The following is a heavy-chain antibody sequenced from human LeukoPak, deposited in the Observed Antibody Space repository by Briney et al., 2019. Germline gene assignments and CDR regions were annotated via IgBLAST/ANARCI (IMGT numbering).Heavy chain of an antibody. CDR3: TRAPVVAATPGWFDP. D-gene: IGHD2-15*01. CDR1: GFTFSDYY. Sequence: GGSLRLSCAASGFTFSDYYMSWLRQAPGKGLEWVSYISSSSYTNYADSVKGRFTISRDNAKNSLYLQMNSLRAEDTAVYYCTRAPVVAATPGWFDPWGQGTLVTVSS. J-gene: IGHJ5*02. V-gene: IGHV3-11*05. CDR2: ISSSSYT.